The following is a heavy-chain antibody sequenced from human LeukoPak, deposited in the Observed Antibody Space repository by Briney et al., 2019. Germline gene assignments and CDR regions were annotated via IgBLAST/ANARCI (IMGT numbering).Heavy chain of an antibody. V-gene: IGHV3-30-3*01. Sequence: GSLRLSCAASGFTFSSYAMHWVRQAPGKGLEWVAVISYDGSNKYYADSVKGRFTISRDNSKNTLYLQMNSLRAEDTAVYYCARAKPPDYWGQGTLVTVSS. CDR2: ISYDGSNK. J-gene: IGHJ4*02. CDR1: GFTFSSYA. CDR3: ARAKPPDY.